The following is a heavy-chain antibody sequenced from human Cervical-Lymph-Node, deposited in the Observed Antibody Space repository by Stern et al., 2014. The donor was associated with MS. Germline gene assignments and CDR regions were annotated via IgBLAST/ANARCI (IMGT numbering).Heavy chain of an antibody. CDR2: IIPILGTA. V-gene: IGHV1-69*01. CDR3: ARDKRGYSYGPYYYYYGMDV. Sequence: QVQLVQSGAEVKKPGSSVKVSCKASGGTFSSYAISWVRQAPGQGLEWMRGIIPILGTANYAQKFQGRVTITADESTSTAYMELSSLRSEDTAVYYCARDKRGYSYGPYYYYYGMDVWGQGTTVTVSS. J-gene: IGHJ6*02. D-gene: IGHD5-18*01. CDR1: GGTFSSYA.